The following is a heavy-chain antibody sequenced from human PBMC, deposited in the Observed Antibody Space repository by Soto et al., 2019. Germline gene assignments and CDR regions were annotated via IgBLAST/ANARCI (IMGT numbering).Heavy chain of an antibody. V-gene: IGHV4-59*01. CDR1: GGSISSYY. CDR2: IYYSGST. CDR3: ARDFYGSGSYWVMDV. J-gene: IGHJ6*03. Sequence: SETLSLTCTVSGGSISSYYWSWTRQPPGKGREWIGYIYYSGSTNYNPSLKSRVTISVDTSKNQFSLKLSSVTAADTAVYYCARDFYGSGSYWVMDVWGKGTTVTVSS. D-gene: IGHD3-10*01.